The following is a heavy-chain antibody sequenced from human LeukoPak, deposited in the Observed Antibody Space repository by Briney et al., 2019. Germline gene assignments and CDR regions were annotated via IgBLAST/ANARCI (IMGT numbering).Heavy chain of an antibody. J-gene: IGHJ1*01. Sequence: PGGSLRLSCAASGFTFSDYGMSWVRQAPGKGLEWVSGISPSGGITYYTDSVKGRFTISRDNSKNTVSLQMNSLRGEDTAVYYCAKDDAWGRYKDWGQGTLVTVSS. CDR3: AKDDAWGRYKD. CDR2: ISPSGGIT. CDR1: GFTFSDYG. V-gene: IGHV3-23*01. D-gene: IGHD3-16*01.